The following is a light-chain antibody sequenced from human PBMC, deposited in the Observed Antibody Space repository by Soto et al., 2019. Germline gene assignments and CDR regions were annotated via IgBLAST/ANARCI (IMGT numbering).Light chain of an antibody. Sequence: DIQMTQSPSSLSASVGDRVTITCRASQSISNYLNWYQQKPGKAPKLLIYAASSMQSGVPSRFSRSGSETGFTLTIISLQPDDPSTYYCQQCLSRLWTFGQGTKVE. CDR3: QQCLSRLWT. J-gene: IGKJ1*01. CDR2: AAS. V-gene: IGKV1-39*01. CDR1: QSISNY.